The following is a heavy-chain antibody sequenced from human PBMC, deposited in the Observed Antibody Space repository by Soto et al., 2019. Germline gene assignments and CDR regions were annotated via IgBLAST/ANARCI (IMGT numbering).Heavy chain of an antibody. V-gene: IGHV3-33*01. J-gene: IGHJ6*03. CDR1: GFTFSSYG. D-gene: IGHD6-13*01. CDR3: ARGSSCWYRYPYYYYMDV. Sequence: GGSLRLSCAASGFTFSSYGMHWVRQAPGKGLEWVAVIWYDGSNKYYADSVKGRFTISRDNSKNTLYLQMNSLRAEDTAVYYCARGSSCWYRYPYYYYMDVWGKGPTVTVS. CDR2: IWYDGSNK.